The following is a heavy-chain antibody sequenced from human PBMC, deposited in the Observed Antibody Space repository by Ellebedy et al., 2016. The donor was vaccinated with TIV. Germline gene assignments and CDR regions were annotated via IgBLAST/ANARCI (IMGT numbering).Heavy chain of an antibody. CDR3: ARGGDGYIHY. D-gene: IGHD5-24*01. CDR1: GGSISSGDYY. V-gene: IGHV4-30-4*01. Sequence: MPSETLSLTCTVSGGSISSGDYYWSWIRPPPGKGLEWSGYIYYSGNTYHNPSLKSRVTISVDTSKNQFSLKLSSVTAADTAVYYCARGGDGYIHYWGQGTLVTVSS. J-gene: IGHJ4*02. CDR2: IYYSGNT.